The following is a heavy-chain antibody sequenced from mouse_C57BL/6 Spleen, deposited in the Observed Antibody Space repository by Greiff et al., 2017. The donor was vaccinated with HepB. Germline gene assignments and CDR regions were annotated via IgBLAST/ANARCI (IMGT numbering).Heavy chain of an antibody. CDR1: GFSLTSYG. CDR2: IWSGGST. CDR3: ARNTENWDPYYAMDY. D-gene: IGHD4-1*01. V-gene: IGHV2-2*01. J-gene: IGHJ4*01. Sequence: QVQLKESGPGLVQPSQSLSITCTVSGFSLTSYGVHWVRQSPGKGLEWLGVIWSGGSTDCNAAFISRLSIIKDNSKTQVFFKMNSLQADDTAIYYCARNTENWDPYYAMDYWGQGTSVTVSS.